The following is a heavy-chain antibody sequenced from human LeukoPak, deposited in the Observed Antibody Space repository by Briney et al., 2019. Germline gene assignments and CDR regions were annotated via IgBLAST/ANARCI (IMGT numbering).Heavy chain of an antibody. CDR3: ARDPGGWYVDY. CDR1: GFTFSSYS. J-gene: IGHJ4*02. D-gene: IGHD3-16*01. Sequence: GGSLRLSCAASGFTFSSYSMNWVRQAPGKGREWVSSISSSSYISYADSVKGRFTISRDNAKNSLYLQMNSLRAEDTAVYYCARDPGGWYVDYWGQGTLVTVSS. V-gene: IGHV3-21*01. CDR2: ISSSSYI.